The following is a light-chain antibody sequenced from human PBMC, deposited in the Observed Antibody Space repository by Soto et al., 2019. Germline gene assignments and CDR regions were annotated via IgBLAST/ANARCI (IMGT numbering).Light chain of an antibody. CDR2: GAF. J-gene: IGKJ1*01. CDR1: QSVSSSY. V-gene: IGKV3-20*01. Sequence: EIVLTQSPVTLSLSPGERATLSCRASQSVSSSYLDWYQQKPGQAPRLLIYGAFNRATGIPDRFSGSGSGTDFTLTISRLETEDFAVYYCQHYGNSLWTFGQWTKVEIK. CDR3: QHYGNSLWT.